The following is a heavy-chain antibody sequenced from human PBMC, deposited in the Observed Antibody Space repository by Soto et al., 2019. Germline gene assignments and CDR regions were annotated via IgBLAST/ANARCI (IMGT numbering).Heavy chain of an antibody. CDR1: GFTFSNYA. V-gene: IGHV3-23*01. J-gene: IGHJ5*02. CDR3: AKGGDSSSCKTWFDP. CDR2: ISGSGSSI. Sequence: EVQLLESGGGLVQPGGSLRLSCAASGFTFSNYAMTWVRQAPGKGLEWVSGISGSGSSIYYADSVKGRFTISRDNSKNTLYLQMNSLRAEDTAVYYGAKGGDSSSCKTWFDPWGQGTLVTVSS. D-gene: IGHD6-13*01.